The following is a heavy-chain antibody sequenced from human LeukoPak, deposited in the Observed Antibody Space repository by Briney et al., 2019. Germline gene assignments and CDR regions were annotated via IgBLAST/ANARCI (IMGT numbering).Heavy chain of an antibody. Sequence: PGGSLRLSCAASGFTFSRYWMNWVRQAPGKGLEWVANIKEDGSEKYYVDSVKGRFTISRDNAKNSLYLQMNSLRAEDTAVYYCEREKELSSWGQGTLVTVSS. CDR2: IKEDGSEK. V-gene: IGHV3-7*04. J-gene: IGHJ4*02. D-gene: IGHD3-16*02. CDR3: EREKELSS. CDR1: GFTFSRYW.